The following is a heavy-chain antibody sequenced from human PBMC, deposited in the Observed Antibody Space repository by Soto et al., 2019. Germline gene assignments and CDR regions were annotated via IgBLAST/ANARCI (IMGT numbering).Heavy chain of an antibody. D-gene: IGHD3-16*01. Sequence: QVQLVQSGAEVKKPGASVKVSCKASGYTFTNFGISWVRQAPGQGLEWMGWISAYNGNTNYAQNFQGRVTMTTDTSTSTGYMEPRSLRSYDTAVYYCARGGTPIYYWGQGTLVTVSS. CDR1: GYTFTNFG. V-gene: IGHV1-18*01. CDR2: ISAYNGNT. CDR3: ARGGTPIYY. J-gene: IGHJ4*02.